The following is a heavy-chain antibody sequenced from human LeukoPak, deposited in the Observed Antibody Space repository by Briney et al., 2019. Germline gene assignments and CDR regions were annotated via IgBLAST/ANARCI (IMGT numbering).Heavy chain of an antibody. CDR3: ARVTMIVVAYDY. V-gene: IGHV1-18*01. Sequence: ASVKVSCKASGYTFTSYGISWVRQAPGQGLEWMGWISAYNGNTNYARKLQGRVTMTTDTSTSTAYMELRSLRSDDTAVYYCARVTMIVVAYDYWGQGTLVTVSS. CDR2: ISAYNGNT. CDR1: GYTFTSYG. J-gene: IGHJ4*02. D-gene: IGHD3-22*01.